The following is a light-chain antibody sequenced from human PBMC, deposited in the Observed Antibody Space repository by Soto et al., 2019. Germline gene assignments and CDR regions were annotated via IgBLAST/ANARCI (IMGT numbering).Light chain of an antibody. CDR3: LKKKNWHGT. J-gene: IGKJ1*01. Sequence: EIVMTQSPATLSVSPGERATLSCRASQSVSSNLAWYQRKPGQAPRLLIYGASTRATGIPARFSGSGTGTEFTLTNHRLNSEDFAVYYCLKKKNWHGTFGEGTKVVL. V-gene: IGKV3-15*01. CDR1: QSVSSN. CDR2: GAS.